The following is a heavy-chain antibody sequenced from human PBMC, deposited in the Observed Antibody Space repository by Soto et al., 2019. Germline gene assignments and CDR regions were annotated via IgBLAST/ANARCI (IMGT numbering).Heavy chain of an antibody. CDR1: GYTFTSYG. Sequence: ASVKVSCKASGYTFTSYGISWVRQAPGQGLEWMGWISAYNGNTNYAQKLQGRVTMTTDTSTSTAYMELRSLRSDDTAVYYCARVGSSWYYYYYGMDVWGQGTTVTVS. V-gene: IGHV1-18*01. D-gene: IGHD6-13*01. CDR2: ISAYNGNT. CDR3: ARVGSSWYYYYYGMDV. J-gene: IGHJ6*02.